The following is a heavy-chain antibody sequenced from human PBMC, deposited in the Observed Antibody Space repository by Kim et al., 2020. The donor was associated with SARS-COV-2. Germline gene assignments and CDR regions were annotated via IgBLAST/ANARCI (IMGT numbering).Heavy chain of an antibody. CDR1: GFTFSSYA. J-gene: IGHJ4*02. V-gene: IGHV3-30*04. Sequence: GGSLRLSCAASGFTFSSYAMHWVRQAPGKGLEWVAVISYDGSNKYYADSVKGRFTISRDNSKNTLYLQMNSLRAEDTAVYYCARGVGLGHFDYWGQGTLVTVSS. D-gene: IGHD7-27*01. CDR2: ISYDGSNK. CDR3: ARGVGLGHFDY.